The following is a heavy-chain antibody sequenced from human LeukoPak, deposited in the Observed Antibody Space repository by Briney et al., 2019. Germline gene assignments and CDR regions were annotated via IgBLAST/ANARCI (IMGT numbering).Heavy chain of an antibody. CDR1: SFSINSGHY. CDR3: ARIFIRNGYSSYFDC. D-gene: IGHD5-18*01. J-gene: IGHJ4*02. CDR2: VYQSGTT. V-gene: IGHV4-38-2*02. Sequence: SETLSLTCTVSSFSINSGHYWGWVRQPPGAGLEWIGSVYQSGTTYYNPSLKSRVTTSVDMSKNQFSLRLRPVTAADTAVYYCARIFIRNGYSSYFDCWGQGTLVTVSS.